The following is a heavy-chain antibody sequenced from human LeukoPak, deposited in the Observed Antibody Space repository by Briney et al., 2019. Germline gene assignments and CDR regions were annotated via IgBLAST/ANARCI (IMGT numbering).Heavy chain of an antibody. CDR1: GGSLSGYY. CDR3: AREGTGAYFDY. V-gene: IGHV4-34*12. Sequence: SETLSLTCAVSGGSLSGYYWSWIRQSPGKGLEWIGEVIHSQSINLNPSLMSRLAISVDTSKNQFSLRLSSVTAADTAVYYCAREGTGAYFDYWGQGTLVTVSS. CDR2: VIHSQSI. J-gene: IGHJ4*02. D-gene: IGHD2-8*02.